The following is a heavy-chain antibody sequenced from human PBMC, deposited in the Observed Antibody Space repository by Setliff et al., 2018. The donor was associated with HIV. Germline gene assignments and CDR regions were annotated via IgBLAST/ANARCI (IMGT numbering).Heavy chain of an antibody. J-gene: IGHJ4*02. D-gene: IGHD3-22*01. V-gene: IGHV3-30*02. CDR1: RFTFNDYW. CDR3: AKDRYYDSSGSPFDY. CDR2: MRYDGSNK. Sequence: QPGGSLRLSCVASRFTFNDYWMSWVRQAPGKGLEWVAFMRYDGSNKDYADSVKGRFTISRDNSKNTLYLQMNSLRAEDTAVYYCAKDRYYDSSGSPFDYWGQGTLVTVSS.